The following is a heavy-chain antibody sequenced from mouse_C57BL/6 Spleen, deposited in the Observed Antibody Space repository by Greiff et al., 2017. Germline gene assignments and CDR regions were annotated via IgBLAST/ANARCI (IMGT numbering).Heavy chain of an antibody. D-gene: IGHD1-1*01. V-gene: IGHV5-12*01. CDR2: ISNGGGST. CDR3: ARQYGGAMDY. CDR1: GFTFSDYY. Sequence: EVKLMESGGGLVQPGGSLQLSCAASGFTFSDYYMYWVRQTPEKRLEWVAYISNGGGSTYYPDTVKGRFTISRDNAKNTLYLQMSRLKSEDTAMYYGARQYGGAMDYWGQGTSVTVSS. J-gene: IGHJ4*01.